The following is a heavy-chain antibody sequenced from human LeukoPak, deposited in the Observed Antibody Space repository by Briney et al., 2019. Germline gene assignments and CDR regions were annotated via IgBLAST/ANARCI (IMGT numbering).Heavy chain of an antibody. J-gene: IGHJ4*02. CDR2: ISYDGSNK. D-gene: IGHD5-12*01. CDR1: GFTFSSYG. Sequence: PGRSLRLSCAASGFTFSSYGMHWVRQAPGKGLEWVAVISYDGSNKYYADSVKGRFTISRDDSKNTLYLQMNSLGAEDTAVYYCASGYSGYDHYFDYWGQGTLVTVSS. V-gene: IGHV3-30*03. CDR3: ASGYSGYDHYFDY.